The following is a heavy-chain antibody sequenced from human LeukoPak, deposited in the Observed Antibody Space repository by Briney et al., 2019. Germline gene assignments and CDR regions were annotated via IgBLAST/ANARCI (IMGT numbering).Heavy chain of an antibody. CDR1: GGSISSGSYY. CDR3: AREDYDFWSGYYASSFDYYYMDV. CDR2: IYTSGST. J-gene: IGHJ6*03. V-gene: IGHV4-61*02. Sequence: PSQTLSLTCTLSGGSISSGSYYWSWIRQPAGKGLEWIGRIYTSGSTNYNPSLKSRVTISVDTSKNQFSLKLSSVTAADTAVYYCAREDYDFWSGYYASSFDYYYMDVWGKGTTVTVSS. D-gene: IGHD3-3*01.